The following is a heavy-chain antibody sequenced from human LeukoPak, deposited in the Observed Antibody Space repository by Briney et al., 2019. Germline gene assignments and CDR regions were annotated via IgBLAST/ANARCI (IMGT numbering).Heavy chain of an antibody. CDR1: GFTVSSNY. J-gene: IGHJ3*02. Sequence: PGGSLRLSCAASGFTVSSNYMSWVRQAPGKGLEWVSGIYSGGSTYYADSVKGRFTISRDNSKNTLYLQMNSLRAQDTAVYYCASRGRITMVRGVLTTPDAFDIWGQGTMVTVSS. D-gene: IGHD3-10*01. CDR3: ASRGRITMVRGVLTTPDAFDI. CDR2: IYSGGST. V-gene: IGHV3-53*01.